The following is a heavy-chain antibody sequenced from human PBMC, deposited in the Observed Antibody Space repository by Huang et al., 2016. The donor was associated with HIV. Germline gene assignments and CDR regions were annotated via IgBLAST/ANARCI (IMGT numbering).Heavy chain of an antibody. J-gene: IGHJ5*02. Sequence: QVQLVQSGAEVKKPGSSVRVSCEASGGTFSSYAINWVRQAPGQGLEWMGGIIPIVGTPNDAQKFQGRGTITADESTSTAYMELSSLRSDDTAVYYCARDRKYDNAWYWFDPWGQGTLVTVSS. CDR2: IIPIVGTP. CDR3: ARDRKYDNAWYWFDP. D-gene: IGHD1-1*01. CDR1: GGTFSSYA. V-gene: IGHV1-69*01.